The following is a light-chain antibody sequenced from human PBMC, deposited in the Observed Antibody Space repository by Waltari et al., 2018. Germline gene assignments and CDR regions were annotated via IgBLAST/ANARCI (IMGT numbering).Light chain of an antibody. V-gene: IGKV2-30*02. CDR1: RRLLHSDGNTY. J-gene: IGKJ1*01. Sequence: DVVMTQSPLSLPVTLGQPASISCWSSRRLLHSDGNTYLNWFHQRPGQSPRRLIYQVSNRDSGVPDRCSGSESGTNFTLKISRLEAEDVGVYYCMQSTHWPRTFGQVTKVEIK. CDR2: QVS. CDR3: MQSTHWPRT.